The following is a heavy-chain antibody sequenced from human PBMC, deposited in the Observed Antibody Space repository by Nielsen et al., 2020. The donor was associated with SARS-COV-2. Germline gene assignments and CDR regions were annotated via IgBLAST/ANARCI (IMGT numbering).Heavy chain of an antibody. J-gene: IGHJ4*02. CDR1: GGSISSVSMF. CDR3: ARRSSGGYSRRFFDY. Sequence: SETLSLTCTVSGGSISSVSMFWGWIRQSPEKGLEWIGSIFHTGSTYYNPSLKSRVTISVDTSMTQFSLNLNSVTAADTAVYYCARRSSGGYSRRFFDYWGQGNLVTVSS. D-gene: IGHD3-22*01. CDR2: IFHTGST. V-gene: IGHV4-39*01.